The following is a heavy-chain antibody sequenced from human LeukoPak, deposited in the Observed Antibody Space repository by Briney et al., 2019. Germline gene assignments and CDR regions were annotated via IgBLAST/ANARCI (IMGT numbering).Heavy chain of an antibody. Sequence: GGSLRLSCAASGFTFSDYYMSWTRQAPGKGLEWVSYISSSGSTIYYADSVKGRSTISRDNAKNSLYLQMNSLRAEDTAVYYCARDSARITIFGVVIEDGMDVWGQGTTVTVSS. CDR3: ARDSARITIFGVVIEDGMDV. CDR1: GFTFSDYY. V-gene: IGHV3-11*01. D-gene: IGHD3-3*01. J-gene: IGHJ6*02. CDR2: ISSSGSTI.